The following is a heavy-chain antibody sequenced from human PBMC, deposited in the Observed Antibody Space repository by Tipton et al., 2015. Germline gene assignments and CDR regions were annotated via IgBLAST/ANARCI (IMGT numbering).Heavy chain of an antibody. J-gene: IGHJ4*02. Sequence: TLSLTCTVSGGSFSDYYWSWIRQSPGEGLEWIGYIYYSGSTNYNPSLRSRVAMSIDTSKTQFSLKMRSVTATDTAVYYCARARGRHGGLFDSWGQGTLVTVSS. CDR3: ARARGRHGGLFDS. D-gene: IGHD4-23*01. CDR1: GGSFSDYY. V-gene: IGHV4-59*01. CDR2: IYYSGST.